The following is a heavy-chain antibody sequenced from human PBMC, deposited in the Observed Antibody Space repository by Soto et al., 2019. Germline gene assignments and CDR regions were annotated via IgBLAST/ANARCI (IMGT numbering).Heavy chain of an antibody. D-gene: IGHD2-8*01. CDR2: ISSNGRST. Sequence: GGSLRLSCATSGFTFSTYAMHWVRQAPGKGLEYVSAISSNGRSTYYANSVKGRITISRDNSKNTLYLQMDSLRAEDMAVYYCARDRCTNGVCYAPSDYWGQGTLVTVSS. J-gene: IGHJ4*02. CDR3: ARDRCTNGVCYAPSDY. V-gene: IGHV3-64*01. CDR1: GFTFSTYA.